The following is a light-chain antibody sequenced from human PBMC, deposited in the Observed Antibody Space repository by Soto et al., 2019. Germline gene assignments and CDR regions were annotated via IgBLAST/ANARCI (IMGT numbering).Light chain of an antibody. Sequence: EIVMTQSPATLSVSPGERATLSCRASQSVAGNLAWYQHKPGQAPRLLIYTASTRATGIPARFSGSGSGTEFTLTISSLQSGDFAVYYCQQYNKWPWTFGQGTKVDIK. J-gene: IGKJ1*01. CDR3: QQYNKWPWT. CDR1: QSVAGN. V-gene: IGKV3-15*01. CDR2: TAS.